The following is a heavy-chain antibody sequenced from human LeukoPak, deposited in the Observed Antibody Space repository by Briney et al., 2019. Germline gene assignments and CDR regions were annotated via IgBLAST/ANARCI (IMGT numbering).Heavy chain of an antibody. D-gene: IGHD2-2*01. CDR3: AKTTDDIVVVPAAAPDYYYYYYMDV. J-gene: IGHJ6*03. CDR1: GFTFDDYA. Sequence: GGSLRLSCAASGFTFDDYAMHWVRQAPGKGLEWVSGISWNSGSIGYADSVKGRFTISRDNAKNSLYLQMNSLRAEDMALYYCAKTTDDIVVVPAAAPDYYYYYYMDVWGKGTTVTVSS. V-gene: IGHV3-9*03. CDR2: ISWNSGSI.